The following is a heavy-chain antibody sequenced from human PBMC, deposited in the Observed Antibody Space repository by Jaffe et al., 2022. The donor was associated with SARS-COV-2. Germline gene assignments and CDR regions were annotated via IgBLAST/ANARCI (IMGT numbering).Heavy chain of an antibody. J-gene: IGHJ4*02. CDR2: ISSSSSYI. V-gene: IGHV3-21*01. CDR1: GFTFSSYS. Sequence: EVQLVESGGGLVKPGGSLRLSCAASGFTFSSYSMNWVRQAPGKGLEWVSSISSSSSYIYYADSVKGRFTISRDNAKNSLYLQMNSLRAEDTAVYYCARDLVSWIAAAGTFDYWGQGTLVTVSS. CDR3: ARDLVSWIAAAGTFDY. D-gene: IGHD6-13*01.